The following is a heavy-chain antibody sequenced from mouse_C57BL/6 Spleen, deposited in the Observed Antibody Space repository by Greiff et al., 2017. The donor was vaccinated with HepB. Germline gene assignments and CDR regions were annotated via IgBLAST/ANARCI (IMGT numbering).Heavy chain of an antibody. D-gene: IGHD1-1*01. CDR3: ARELRWYFDV. CDR2: ISYDGSN. CDR1: GYSITSGYY. V-gene: IGHV3-6*01. J-gene: IGHJ1*03. Sequence: EVQLKESGPGLVKPSQSLSLTCSVPGYSITSGYYWNWIRQFPGNKLEWMGYISYDGSNNYNPSLKNRISITRDTSKNQFFLKLNSVTTEDTATYYCARELRWYFDVWGTGTTVTVSS.